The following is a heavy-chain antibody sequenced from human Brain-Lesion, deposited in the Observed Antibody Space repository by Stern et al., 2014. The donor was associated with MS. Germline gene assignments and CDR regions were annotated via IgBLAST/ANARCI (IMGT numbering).Heavy chain of an antibody. V-gene: IGHV6-1*01. CDR3: AKGYNWFDS. CDR1: GDSVSSNSAA. Sequence: QVQLQQSGPGLMKPSQTLALTCAISGDSVSSNSAAWNWIRQSPSRGLEWLGRTYYRSKWYYQYAESVKSRITINADTSTNQFSLQLNSVTPEDTAVYLCAKGYNWFDSWGKGTVVTVS. CDR2: TYYRSKWYY. J-gene: IGHJ5*01.